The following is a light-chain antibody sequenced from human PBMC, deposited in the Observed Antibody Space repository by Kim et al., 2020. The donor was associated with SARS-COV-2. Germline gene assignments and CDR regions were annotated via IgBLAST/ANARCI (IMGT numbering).Light chain of an antibody. V-gene: IGLV4-60*02. J-gene: IGLJ3*02. CDR3: ETWDSNIRV. CDR1: SGHSSYI. CDR2: LEGSGSY. Sequence: QPVLTQSSSASASLGSSVKLTCTLSSGHSSYIIAWHQQQPGKAPRSLMKLEGSGSYNKGSGVPDRFSGSSSGADRYLTISNLQYEDEADYYCETWDSNIRVFGGGTQLTVL.